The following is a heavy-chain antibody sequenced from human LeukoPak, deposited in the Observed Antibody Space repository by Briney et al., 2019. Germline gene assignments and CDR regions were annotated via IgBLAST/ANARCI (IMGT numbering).Heavy chain of an antibody. V-gene: IGHV3-23*01. CDR2: ISASGVTT. Sequence: GGSLRLSCAASGFTFTHYGMNWVRQAPGKGLEWVSTISASGVTTHYADSVKGRFTISRDDSKNTLYLHMNSLRVGDTAVYYCAKDGATGSHNWLDPWGQGTLVTVSS. CDR3: AKDGATGSHNWLDP. CDR1: GFTFTHYG. D-gene: IGHD3-10*01. J-gene: IGHJ5*02.